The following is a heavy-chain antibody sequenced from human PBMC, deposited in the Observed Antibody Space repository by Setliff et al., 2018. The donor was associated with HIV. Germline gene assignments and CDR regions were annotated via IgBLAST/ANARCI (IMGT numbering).Heavy chain of an antibody. J-gene: IGHJ4*02. CDR2: IYPGDSET. V-gene: IGHV5-51*01. Sequence: PGESLKISCKGSGYSFTSSWIGWVRQMPGKGLEWMGIIYPGDSETRYSPSFQGQVTISADKSISTAYLQWSSLKASDTAMYYCATCGVTTCRYFDYWGQGTLVTVSS. CDR1: GYSFTSSW. CDR3: ATCGVTTCRYFDY. D-gene: IGHD4-17*01.